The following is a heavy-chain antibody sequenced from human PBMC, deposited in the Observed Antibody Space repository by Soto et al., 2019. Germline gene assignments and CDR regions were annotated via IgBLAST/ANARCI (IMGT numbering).Heavy chain of an antibody. J-gene: IGHJ6*02. CDR1: GGTFSSYA. CDR3: ARALTPTTVVRHYYYYGMDV. CDR2: IIPIFGTA. D-gene: IGHD4-17*01. V-gene: IGHV1-69*06. Sequence: GASVKVSCKASGGTFSSYAISWVRQAPGQGLEWMGGIIPIFGTANYAQKFQGRVTITADKSTSTAYMELSSLRSEDTAVYYCARALTPTTVVRHYYYYGMDVWGQGTTVTAP.